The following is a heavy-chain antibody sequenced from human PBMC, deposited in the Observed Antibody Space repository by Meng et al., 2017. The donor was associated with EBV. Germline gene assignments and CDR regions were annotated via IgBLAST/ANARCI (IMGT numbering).Heavy chain of an antibody. V-gene: IGHV1-46*01. D-gene: IGHD1/OR15-1a*01. Sequence: LVESGAAVKNPGAPVTVSCKASGYTFTSYYLHWVRQAPGQGLEWMGIIIPAGGNTNYAQKFRGRFTMTRDTSTSTVYMDLRILTSEDTAVYECVRELVGGTFDYWGQGTLVTVSS. CDR2: IIPAGGNT. J-gene: IGHJ4*02. CDR3: VRELVGGTFDY. CDR1: GYTFTSYY.